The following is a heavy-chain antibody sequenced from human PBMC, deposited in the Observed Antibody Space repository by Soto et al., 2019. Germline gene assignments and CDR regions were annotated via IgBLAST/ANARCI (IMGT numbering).Heavy chain of an antibody. CDR2: IIPIFGTA. J-gene: IGHJ6*02. CDR3: AGPPELTRIYYYYGMDV. CDR1: GGTFSSYA. V-gene: IGHV1-69*01. D-gene: IGHD1-7*01. Sequence: SVKVSFNATGGTFSSYAISLVRQAPGQGLEWMGGIIPIFGTANYAQKFQGRVTITADESTSTAYMELSSLRSEDKAVYYCAGPPELTRIYYYYGMDVWGQGTTVTVSS.